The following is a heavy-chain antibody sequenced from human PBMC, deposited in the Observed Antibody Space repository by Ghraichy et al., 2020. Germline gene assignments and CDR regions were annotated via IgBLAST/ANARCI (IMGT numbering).Heavy chain of an antibody. Sequence: SETLSLTCTVSGGSLSSDYWNWIRQSPGKRLEWIGYFSDGGNTNYNSSLESRVTISADTSKNQLSLRLASVTAADTAIYYCARGFHSSSWTPYYWGQGILVTVSS. D-gene: IGHD6-13*01. CDR1: GGSLSSDY. V-gene: IGHV4-59*01. CDR3: ARGFHSSSWTPYY. J-gene: IGHJ4*02. CDR2: FSDGGNT.